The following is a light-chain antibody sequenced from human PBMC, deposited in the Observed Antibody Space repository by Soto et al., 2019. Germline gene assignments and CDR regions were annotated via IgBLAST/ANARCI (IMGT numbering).Light chain of an antibody. V-gene: IGKV4-1*01. CDR1: QSLLYSSNNKNY. J-gene: IGKJ2*03. CDR3: QQYYYTPYS. CDR2: WAS. Sequence: DIVMTQSQDSLPVSLGERATINCKSSQSLLYSSNNKNYLAWYQQKPGQPPKLLIFWASNRESGVYDRFSGSGSGTDFTLTIRRLKAEDVAGYSCQQYYYTPYSFGQETKLEIK.